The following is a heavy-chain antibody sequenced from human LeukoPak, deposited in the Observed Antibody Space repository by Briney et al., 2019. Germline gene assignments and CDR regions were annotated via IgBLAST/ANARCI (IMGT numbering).Heavy chain of an antibody. CDR1: GFAFSNYW. CDR3: ARDRGYSNFDY. Sequence: GGSLRLSCAASGFAFSNYWMSWVRQAPGKGLEWVANMNEDGSEKNYVDSVKDRFTISRDNAQDSLYLQMNSLRAEDTAVYYCARDRGYSNFDYWGQGTLLTVSS. CDR2: MNEDGSEK. D-gene: IGHD4-11*01. J-gene: IGHJ4*02. V-gene: IGHV3-7*01.